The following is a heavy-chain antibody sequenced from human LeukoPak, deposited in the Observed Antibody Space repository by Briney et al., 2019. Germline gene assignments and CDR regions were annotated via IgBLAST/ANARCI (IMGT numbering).Heavy chain of an antibody. V-gene: IGHV4-39*07. CDR1: GGSISSRSSS. Sequence: SETLSLTCTVSGGSISSRSSSWGWIRQPPGKGLEWIGNIYNSGDTYHNPSLKRRVTMSVDTSKNQLSLKLISVTAADTAMYYCARGYTNGVNQEVWLDPWGQGTLVTVSS. D-gene: IGHD2-8*01. J-gene: IGHJ5*02. CDR2: IYNSGDT. CDR3: ARGYTNGVNQEVWLDP.